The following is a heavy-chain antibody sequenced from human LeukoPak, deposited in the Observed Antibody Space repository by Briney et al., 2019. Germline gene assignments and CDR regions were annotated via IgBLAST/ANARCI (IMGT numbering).Heavy chain of an antibody. D-gene: IGHD5-12*01. CDR2: IKQTGNEK. V-gene: IGHV3-7*01. CDR3: TRGGTRLNSPFDY. CDR1: GFTFSTYW. J-gene: IGHJ4*02. Sequence: GGSLRLSCAASGFTFSTYWMSWVRQAPGKGLEWVAHIKQTGNEKYYVGSVEGRFAISRDNAKNSLYLQMNSLRVEDTAVYYCTRGGTRLNSPFDYSGRGTLVTVSS.